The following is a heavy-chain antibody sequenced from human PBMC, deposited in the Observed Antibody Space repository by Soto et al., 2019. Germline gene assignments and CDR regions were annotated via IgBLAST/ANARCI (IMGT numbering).Heavy chain of an antibody. D-gene: IGHD1-26*01. J-gene: IGHJ4*02. CDR2: INTDGSGQ. CDR1: GFTFGNYW. V-gene: IGHV3-7*04. Sequence: EVQLVESGGGLVQPGGSLRLSCAASGFTFGNYWMSWVRQAPGKGLEWLANINTDGSGQYYVDSVKGRFTISRDNAERSLSLEMNSLRVEDTAVYYCARGGVAYSDSEWWGQGTLVTVSS. CDR3: ARGGVAYSDSEW.